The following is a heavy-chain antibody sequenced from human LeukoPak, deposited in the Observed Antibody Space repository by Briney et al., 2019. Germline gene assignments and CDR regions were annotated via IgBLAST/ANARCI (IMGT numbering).Heavy chain of an antibody. CDR1: GYTFTGYY. CDR2: IIPIFGTA. Sequence: SVKVSCKASGYTFTGYYMHWVRQAPGQGLEWMGGIIPIFGTANYAQKFQGRVTITADESTSTAYMELSSLRSEDTAVYYCARDGSGSYYLDWGQGTLVTVSS. V-gene: IGHV1-69*13. D-gene: IGHD3-10*01. CDR3: ARDGSGSYYLD. J-gene: IGHJ4*02.